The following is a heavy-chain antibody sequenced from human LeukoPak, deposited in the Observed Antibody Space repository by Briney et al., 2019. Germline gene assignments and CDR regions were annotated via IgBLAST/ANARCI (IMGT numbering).Heavy chain of an antibody. V-gene: IGHV3-9*01. CDR3: IKDMGFDLLQDAFHV. D-gene: IGHD3-10*01. CDR2: ISWDRGEQ. Sequence: PGGSLRLSCLVSGFTLYDYAMHWVRHGPGKGLEWVSSISWDRGEQAYTASVKGRFTISSDNDNNYLYLHMNSLRLEDTGFYYCIKDMGFDLLQDAFHVWGRGTLVTVSS. J-gene: IGHJ3*01. CDR1: GFTLYDYA.